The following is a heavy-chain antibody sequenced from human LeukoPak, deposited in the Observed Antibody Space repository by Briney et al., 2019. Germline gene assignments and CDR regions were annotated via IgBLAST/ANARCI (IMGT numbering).Heavy chain of an antibody. CDR1: GYTFTSYG. CDR2: ISAYNGNT. D-gene: IGHD5-24*01. J-gene: IGHJ4*02. V-gene: IGHV1-18*01. Sequence: ASVKVSCKASGYTFTSYGISWARQAPGQGLEWMGWISAYNGNTNYAQKLQGRVTMTTDTSTSTAYMELRSLRSDDTAVYYCARGVGPDGYNLFDYWGQGTLVTVSS. CDR3: ARGVGPDGYNLFDY.